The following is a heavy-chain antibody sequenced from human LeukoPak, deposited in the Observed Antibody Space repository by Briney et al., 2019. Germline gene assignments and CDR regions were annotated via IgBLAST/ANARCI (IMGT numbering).Heavy chain of an antibody. J-gene: IGHJ4*02. CDR2: IYYSGST. CDR1: GGSISSSSYY. V-gene: IGHV4-39*07. Sequence: SETLSLTCTVSGGSISSSSYYWGWIRQPPGKGLEWIGSIYYSGSTYYNPSLKSRVTISVDTSKNQFSLKLSSVTAADTAVYFCARYGLSDTSGYFFGYWGQGAQVTVSP. CDR3: ARYGLSDTSGYFFGY. D-gene: IGHD3-22*01.